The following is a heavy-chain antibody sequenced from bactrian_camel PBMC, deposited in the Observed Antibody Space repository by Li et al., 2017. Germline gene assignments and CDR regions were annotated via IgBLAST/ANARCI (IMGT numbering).Heavy chain of an antibody. D-gene: IGHD6*01. CDR1: GFPFSYYS. CDR3: VAGLGKRWYVPLEYDD. J-gene: IGHJ4*01. V-gene: IGHV3S25*01. CDR2: DNSGDVT. Sequence: QLVESGGGSVQPGGSLRLSCAASGFPFSYYSMYWVRQAPGKGLEWVPKDNSGDVTYYSDSVKGRFTISKDNGGPTVYLQMNSLKPEDTGMYYCVAGLGKRWYVPLEYDDWGQGT.